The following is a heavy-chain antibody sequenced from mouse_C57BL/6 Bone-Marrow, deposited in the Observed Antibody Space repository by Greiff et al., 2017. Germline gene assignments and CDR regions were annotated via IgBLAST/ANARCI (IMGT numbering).Heavy chain of an antibody. CDR1: GYSFTGYF. CDR3: ARSTMITAYYFDY. V-gene: IGHV1-20*01. J-gene: IGHJ2*01. Sequence: VQLQQSGPELVKPGDSVKISCKASGYSFTGYFMNWVMQSHGKSLEWIGRINPYNGDTFYNQKFKGKATLTVDKSSSTAHMELRSLTSKDSAVYYCARSTMITAYYFDYWGQGTTLTVSS. CDR2: INPYNGDT. D-gene: IGHD2-4*01.